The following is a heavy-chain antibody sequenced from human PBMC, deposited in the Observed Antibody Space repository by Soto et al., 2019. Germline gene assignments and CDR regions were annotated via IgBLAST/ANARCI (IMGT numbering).Heavy chain of an antibody. D-gene: IGHD4-17*01. J-gene: IGHJ4*02. Sequence: SETRSLTCTVPGGSISGYYWIWMRQPPGKGLEWIGYIYNSGSTNYNPALKSRVTISVDTSKNQFSLKLSSVTAADTAVYYCARRTTVTTEWTFDYWGQGTLVTVSS. CDR1: GGSISGYY. CDR3: ARRTTVTTEWTFDY. V-gene: IGHV4-59*08. CDR2: IYNSGST.